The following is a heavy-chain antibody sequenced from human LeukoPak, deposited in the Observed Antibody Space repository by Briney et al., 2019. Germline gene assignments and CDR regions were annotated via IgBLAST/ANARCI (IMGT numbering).Heavy chain of an antibody. Sequence: SQTLSLTCAISGDSVSTASNAWYWIRQSPSRGLEWLGRTYYNSKWYTDYAVSVSGRTTINPDTSRDQLSLQLSFVTPEDTAVYYCVXLNWXXKAFDVXGQXTXXXXSS. J-gene: IGHJ3*01. V-gene: IGHV6-1*01. CDR1: GDSVSTASNA. CDR3: VXLNWXXKAFDV. CDR2: TYYNSKWYT. D-gene: IGHD1-20*01.